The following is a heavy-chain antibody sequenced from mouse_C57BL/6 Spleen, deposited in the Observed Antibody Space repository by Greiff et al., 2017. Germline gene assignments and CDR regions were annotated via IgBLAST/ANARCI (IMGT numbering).Heavy chain of an antibody. CDR2: INSGSGCT. Sequence: VQLQESGAELVRPGTSVTVSCTASGYAFTNYLIEWVQQMPGQGLEWIGVINSGSGCTNYNAKFKGKATLTADKSSSTAYMQISSLTSEDAAVYFCARRDLTGAVEDWGQGTTLTVSS. V-gene: IGHV1-54*01. CDR3: ARRDLTGAVED. J-gene: IGHJ2*01. CDR1: GYAFTNYL. D-gene: IGHD4-1*01.